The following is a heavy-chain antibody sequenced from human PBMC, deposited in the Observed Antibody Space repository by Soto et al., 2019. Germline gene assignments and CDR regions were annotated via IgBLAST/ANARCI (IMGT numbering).Heavy chain of an antibody. CDR2: INHSGST. CDR3: ARGLAARHYYYYYMDV. V-gene: IGHV4-34*01. D-gene: IGHD6-6*01. Sequence: SETLSLTCAVYGGSFSGYYWSWIRQPPGKGLEWIGEINHSGSTNYNPSLKSRVTISVDTSKNQFSLKLSSVTAADTAVYYCARGLAARHYYYYYMDVWGKGTTVTVSS. J-gene: IGHJ6*03. CDR1: GGSFSGYY.